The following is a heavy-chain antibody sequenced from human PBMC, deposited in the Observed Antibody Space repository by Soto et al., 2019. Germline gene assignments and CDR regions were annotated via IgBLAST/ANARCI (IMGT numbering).Heavy chain of an antibody. Sequence: GGSLRLSCAASGFTFSSYSMNWVRQAPGKGLEWVSSISSSSSYIYYADSVKGRFTISRDNAKNSLYLQMNSLRAEDTAVYYCASYGEYLTGFDYWGQGTLVTVSS. CDR3: ASYGEYLTGFDY. V-gene: IGHV3-21*01. CDR2: ISSSSSYI. D-gene: IGHD4-17*01. J-gene: IGHJ4*02. CDR1: GFTFSSYS.